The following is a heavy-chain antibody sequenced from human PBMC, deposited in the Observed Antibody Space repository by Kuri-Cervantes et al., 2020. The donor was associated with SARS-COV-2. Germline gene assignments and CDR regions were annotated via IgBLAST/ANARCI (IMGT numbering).Heavy chain of an antibody. J-gene: IGHJ4*02. Sequence: GGSLRLSCAASGFTFSGYSMNWIRQAPGKGLEWVASIDSSSYYIYHADSVKGRLTISRDNAKTSLYLQMNSLKPEDTAVYYCAREEGGEPGEAFDYWGQGALVTVSS. CDR3: AREEGGEPGEAFDY. D-gene: IGHD1-14*01. CDR1: GFTFSGYS. V-gene: IGHV3-21*01. CDR2: IDSSSYYI.